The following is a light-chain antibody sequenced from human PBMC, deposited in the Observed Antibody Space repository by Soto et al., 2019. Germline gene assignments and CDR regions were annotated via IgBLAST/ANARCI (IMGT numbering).Light chain of an antibody. J-gene: IGLJ2*01. CDR2: EVS. Sequence: QSALTQPASVSGSPGQSITISCTGTSGDVGGYNYVSWYQQHPGKAPKLMIYEVSNRPSGASNRFSGSKSGNTASLTISGLQAGDEADYYCSSYTSSSTLVVFGGGTKLTVL. V-gene: IGLV2-14*01. CDR3: SSYTSSSTLVV. CDR1: SGDVGGYNY.